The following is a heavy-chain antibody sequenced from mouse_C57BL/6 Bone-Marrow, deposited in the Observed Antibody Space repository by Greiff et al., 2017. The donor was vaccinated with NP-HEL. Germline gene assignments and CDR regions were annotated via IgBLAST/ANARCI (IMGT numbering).Heavy chain of an antibody. CDR3: ARGGNGYHVEAWFAY. D-gene: IGHD2-2*01. V-gene: IGHV7-3*01. Sequence: EVQGVESGGGLVQPGGSLSLSCAASGFTFTDYYMSWVRQPPGKALEWLGFIRNKANGYTTEYSASVKGRFTISRDNSQSILYLQMNALRAEDSATYYCARGGNGYHVEAWFAYWGQGTLVTVSA. CDR2: IRNKANGYTT. CDR1: GFTFTDYY. J-gene: IGHJ3*01.